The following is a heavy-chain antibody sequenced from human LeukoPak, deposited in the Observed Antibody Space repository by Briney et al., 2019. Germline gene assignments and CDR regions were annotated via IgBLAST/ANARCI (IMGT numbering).Heavy chain of an antibody. CDR3: ARHSDYYGSGSYYRLDY. Sequence: SETLSLTCTVSGGSISSYYWSWIRQPPGKGLEWIGYIYHRGSTNYNPSLKSRVTISVDTSKNQFSLKLSSVTAADTAVYYCARHSDYYGSGSYYRLDYWGQGTLVTVSS. D-gene: IGHD3-10*01. CDR1: GGSISSYY. J-gene: IGHJ4*02. V-gene: IGHV4-59*08. CDR2: IYHRGST.